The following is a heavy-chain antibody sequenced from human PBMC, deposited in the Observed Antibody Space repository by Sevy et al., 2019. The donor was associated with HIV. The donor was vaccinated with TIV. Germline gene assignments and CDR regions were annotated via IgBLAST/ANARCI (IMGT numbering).Heavy chain of an antibody. CDR3: ASHLGTEKDY. CDR1: GGSISSYY. V-gene: IGHV4-59*01. Sequence: SETLSLTCTVSGGSISSYYWSWIRQPPGKGLEWIGYIYYSGSTNYNPSLKGRVTISVDTSKNQFSLKLSSVTAADTAVYYCASHLGTEKDYWGQGTLVTVSS. J-gene: IGHJ4*02. D-gene: IGHD3-10*01. CDR2: IYYSGST.